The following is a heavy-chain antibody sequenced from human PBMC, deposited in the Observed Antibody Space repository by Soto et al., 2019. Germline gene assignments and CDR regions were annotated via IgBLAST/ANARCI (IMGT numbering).Heavy chain of an antibody. D-gene: IGHD4-17*01. CDR2: IDWDDGK. V-gene: IGHV2-70*01. J-gene: IGHJ5*02. CDR3: ARITQGDYFWFDP. Sequence: GSGPTLVNPTQTLTLTCSFSGFSLTTSGMCVGCIRRPPGKALEWLALIDWDDGKFYSPSLKTRLTISKDTSKNQVVLTMTNMDPVDTATYFCARITQGDYFWFDPWGPGTLVTVSS. CDR1: GFSLTTSGMC.